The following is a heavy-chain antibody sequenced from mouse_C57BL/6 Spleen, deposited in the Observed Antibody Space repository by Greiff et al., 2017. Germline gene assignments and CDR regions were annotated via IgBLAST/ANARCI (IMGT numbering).Heavy chain of an antibody. Sequence: EVKLQESGPGLVKPSQSLSLTCSVTGYSITSGYYWNWIRQFPGNKLEWMGYISYDGSNNYNPSLKNRISITRDTSKNQFFLKLNSVTTEDTATYYCASFPYYDYPFAYWGQGTLVTVSA. D-gene: IGHD2-4*01. CDR2: ISYDGSN. CDR3: ASFPYYDYPFAY. V-gene: IGHV3-6*01. J-gene: IGHJ3*01. CDR1: GYSITSGYY.